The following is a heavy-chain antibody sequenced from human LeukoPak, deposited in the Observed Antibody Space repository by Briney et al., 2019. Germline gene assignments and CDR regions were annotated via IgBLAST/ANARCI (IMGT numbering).Heavy chain of an antibody. V-gene: IGHV3-30-3*01. CDR1: GFTFSSYA. CDR3: AKAKRYYYDSSGYPLH. CDR2: ISYDGSNK. Sequence: GRSLRLSCAASGFTFSSYAMHWVRQAPGKGLEWVAVISYDGSNKYYADSVKGRFTISRDNSENTLYLQMNSLRAEDTAVYYCAKAKRYYYDSSGYPLHWGQGTLVTVSS. J-gene: IGHJ4*02. D-gene: IGHD3-22*01.